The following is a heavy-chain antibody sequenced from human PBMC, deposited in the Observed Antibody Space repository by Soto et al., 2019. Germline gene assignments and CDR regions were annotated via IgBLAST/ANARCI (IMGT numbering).Heavy chain of an antibody. V-gene: IGHV3-33*01. CDR3: ARDWSIAAPFSGY. CDR1: GFTFSSYG. CDR2: IWYDGSNK. Sequence: PGESLRLSCAASGFTFSSYGMHWVRQAPGKGLEWVAVIWYDGSNKYYADSVKGRFTISRDNSKNTLYLQMNSLRAEDTAVYYYARDWSIAAPFSGYWGQGTLVTVSS. J-gene: IGHJ4*02. D-gene: IGHD6-6*01.